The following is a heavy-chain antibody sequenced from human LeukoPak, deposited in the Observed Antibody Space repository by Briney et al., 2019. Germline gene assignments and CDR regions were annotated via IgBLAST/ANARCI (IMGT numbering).Heavy chain of an antibody. CDR3: AKVHVILAVAGPFDY. CDR1: GFTFSSYG. J-gene: IGHJ4*02. Sequence: GGSLRLSCAASGFTFSSYGVHWVRQAPGKGLEWVAFIRYDGSNKYYADSVKGRFTISRDNSKNTLYLQMNSLRAEDTAVYYCAKVHVILAVAGPFDYWGQGTLVTVSS. V-gene: IGHV3-30*02. CDR2: IRYDGSNK. D-gene: IGHD6-19*01.